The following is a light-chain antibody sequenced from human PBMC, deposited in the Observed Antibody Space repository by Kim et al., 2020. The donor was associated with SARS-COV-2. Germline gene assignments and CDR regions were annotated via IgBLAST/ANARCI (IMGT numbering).Light chain of an antibody. CDR2: DAS. V-gene: IGKV3-11*01. J-gene: IGKJ2*01. Sequence: LSPGKRAPLSCRASQSVSSYLAWYQQKPGQAPRLLIYDASNRATGIPARFSGSGSGTDFTLTISSLEPEDFAVYYCQQRSNWPPYTCGKGTKLEI. CDR1: QSVSSY. CDR3: QQRSNWPPYT.